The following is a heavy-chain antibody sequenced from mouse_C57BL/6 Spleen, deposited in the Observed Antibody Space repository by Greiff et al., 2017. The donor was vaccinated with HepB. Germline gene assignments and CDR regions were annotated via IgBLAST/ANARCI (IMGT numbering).Heavy chain of an antibody. V-gene: IGHV2-2*01. Sequence: QVQLKESGPGLVQPSQSLSITCTVSGFSLTSYGVHWVRQSPGKGLEWLGVIWSGGSTDYNAAFISRLSISKDNSKSQVFFKMNSLQADDTAIYYCSEEKGNYGYAMDYWGQGTSVTVSS. CDR1: GFSLTSYG. D-gene: IGHD2-1*01. CDR3: SEEKGNYGYAMDY. CDR2: IWSGGST. J-gene: IGHJ4*01.